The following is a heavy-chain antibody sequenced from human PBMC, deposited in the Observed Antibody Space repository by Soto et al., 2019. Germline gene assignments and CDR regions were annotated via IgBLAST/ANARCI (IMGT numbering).Heavy chain of an antibody. Sequence: GGSLRLSCAASGFTFSSYAMSWVRQAPGKGLEWVSAISGSGGSPYYADSVEGRFTISRDNSKNTLYLQMNSLRAEDTAVYYCAKSSSVVLAAMDYYYAMDVWGQGTTVTVSS. J-gene: IGHJ6*02. D-gene: IGHD2-2*01. CDR3: AKSSSVVLAAMDYYYAMDV. CDR1: GFTFSSYA. CDR2: ISGSGGSP. V-gene: IGHV3-23*01.